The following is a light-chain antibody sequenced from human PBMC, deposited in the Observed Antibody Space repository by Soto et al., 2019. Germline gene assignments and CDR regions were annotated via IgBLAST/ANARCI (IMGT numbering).Light chain of an antibody. CDR1: QSVTTN. CDR3: QQYNNWPPWT. V-gene: IGKV3-15*01. J-gene: IGKJ1*01. CDR2: GAS. Sequence: EVVMTQSPATLSVSQGERATLSCRASQSVTTNMAWYQQKPGQAPRLLIYGASTRATGIPARFSGSGSGTDFTLTISSLQSEDFAVYYCQQYNNWPPWTFGQGTKGDIK.